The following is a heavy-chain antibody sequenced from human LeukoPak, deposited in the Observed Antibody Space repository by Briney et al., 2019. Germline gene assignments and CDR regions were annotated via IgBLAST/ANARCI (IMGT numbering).Heavy chain of an antibody. CDR1: GFNFNNNW. D-gene: IGHD2/OR15-2a*01. CDR2: INHDGRHT. V-gene: IGHV3-7*01. J-gene: IGHJ4*02. Sequence: PGGSLRLSCVASGFNFNNNWMAWVRQAPGKGPELVANINHDGRHTGYVDSVKGRFTISRDNAKSSLYLQLNSLRAEDTAMYYCAKYLSRAFDCWGQGSMITVSS. CDR3: AKYLSRAFDC.